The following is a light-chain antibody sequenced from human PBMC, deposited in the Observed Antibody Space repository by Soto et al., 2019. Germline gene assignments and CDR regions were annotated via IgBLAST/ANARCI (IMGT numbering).Light chain of an antibody. J-gene: IGKJ1*01. CDR2: AAS. V-gene: IGKV1-39*01. CDR3: QQSYSSPPT. Sequence: DIQMTQSPSSLSASVEDRVIITCRASQSISNHLNWYQQKPGKAPKLLIFAASSLQSGVPARFRGSRSGPDFTRTISSLQPEDFATYYCQQSYSSPPTFGQGTKVEIK. CDR1: QSISNH.